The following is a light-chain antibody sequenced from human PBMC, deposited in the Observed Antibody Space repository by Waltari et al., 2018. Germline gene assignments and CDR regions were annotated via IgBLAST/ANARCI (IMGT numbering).Light chain of an antibody. CDR2: RND. J-gene: IGLJ1*01. CDR1: SSTTGSSS. CDR3: AAWDDSLTPFHI. V-gene: IGLV1-44*01. Sequence: QSVLTQPPSASGTPGQWVTISCSGSSSTTGSSSVSWYQHFPGTTPKLLIFRNDQRPSGVPDRFSGSKSGTSASLAISGLQFEDEADYYCAAWDDSLTPFHIFGTGTKVTVL.